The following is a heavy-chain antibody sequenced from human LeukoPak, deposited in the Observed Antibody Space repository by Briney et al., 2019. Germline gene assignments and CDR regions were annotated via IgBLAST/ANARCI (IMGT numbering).Heavy chain of an antibody. CDR3: ARGGGTSWFDP. V-gene: IGHV4-30-2*01. J-gene: IGHJ5*02. D-gene: IGHD2-15*01. CDR2: IYHSGST. Sequence: SQTLSLTCAASGGSISSGGYSWSWIRQPPGKGLEWIGYIYHSGSTYYNPSLKSRVTISVDRSKNQFSLKLSSVTAADTAVYYCARGGGTSWFDPWGQGTLVTVSS. CDR1: GGSISSGGYS.